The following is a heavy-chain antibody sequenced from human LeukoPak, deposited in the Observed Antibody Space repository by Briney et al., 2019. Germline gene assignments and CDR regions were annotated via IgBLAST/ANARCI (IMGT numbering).Heavy chain of an antibody. CDR3: ARPVPSRLGWFDP. V-gene: IGHV4-39*01. D-gene: IGHD1-1*01. CDR2: IYYSGST. Sequence: TSETLSLTCTVSGGSISSSSYYWGWIRQPPGKGLEWIGSIYYSGSTYYNPSLRSRVSISVHTSKNQFSLKLTSVTAADTAVYYCARPVPSRLGWFDPWGQGTLVTVSS. CDR1: GGSISSSSYY. J-gene: IGHJ5*02.